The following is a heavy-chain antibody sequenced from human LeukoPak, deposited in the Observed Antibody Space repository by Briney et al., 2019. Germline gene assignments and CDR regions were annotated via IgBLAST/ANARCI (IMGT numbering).Heavy chain of an antibody. V-gene: IGHV4-39*01. J-gene: IGHJ5*02. Sequence: SETLSLTCTVSGDSIGSGNSYWGWIRQPPGEGLEWIGTIYYIGNTYYSPSLNSRVTMSVDTSKNQFSLKLTSMTAADTAAYYCARHVHYHDFSGFLAWGQGTLVTVSS. CDR1: GDSIGSGNSY. D-gene: IGHD3-22*01. CDR3: ARHVHYHDFSGFLA. CDR2: IYYIGNT.